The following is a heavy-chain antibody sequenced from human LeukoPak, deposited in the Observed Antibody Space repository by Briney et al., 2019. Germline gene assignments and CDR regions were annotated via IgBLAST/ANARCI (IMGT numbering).Heavy chain of an antibody. CDR1: GGSISSYY. V-gene: IGHV4-4*07. D-gene: IGHD6-13*01. J-gene: IGHJ4*02. CDR3: ARLSEVSSTVDY. Sequence: SETLSLTCTVSGGSISSYYWSWLRQPAGKGLEWIGRIYTSGSTNYNPSLKSRVTLSVDTSKNQFSLKLSSVTAADTAVYYCARLSEVSSTVDYWGQGTLVTVSS. CDR2: IYTSGST.